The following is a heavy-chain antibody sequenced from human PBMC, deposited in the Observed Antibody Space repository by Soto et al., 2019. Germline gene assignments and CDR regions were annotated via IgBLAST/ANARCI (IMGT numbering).Heavy chain of an antibody. Sequence: GGSLRLSCAASGFTFSSYAISWVLQAPGKGLEWVSAISGSGGSTYYADSVKGRFTISRDNSKNTLYLQMNSLRAEDTAVYYCAKDVLRTNTVFDYWGQGTLVTAPQ. CDR3: AKDVLRTNTVFDY. V-gene: IGHV3-23*01. CDR2: ISGSGGST. J-gene: IGHJ4*02. D-gene: IGHD5-12*01. CDR1: GFTFSSYA.